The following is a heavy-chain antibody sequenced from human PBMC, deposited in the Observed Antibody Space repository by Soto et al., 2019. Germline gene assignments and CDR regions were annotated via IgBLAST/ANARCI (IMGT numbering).Heavy chain of an antibody. Sequence: HPRGSLRLACAAYGFTLSTYGIHWVRQAPGKGLEWVAAMSYDGTKEYYADSVKGRFTISRDNSRNTLFLQLNSLRAEDTAVYYCAKEYGSTWIDHWGQGTLVTVSS. D-gene: IGHD6-13*01. CDR3: AKEYGSTWIDH. CDR2: MSYDGTKE. CDR1: GFTLSTYG. V-gene: IGHV3-30*18. J-gene: IGHJ4*02.